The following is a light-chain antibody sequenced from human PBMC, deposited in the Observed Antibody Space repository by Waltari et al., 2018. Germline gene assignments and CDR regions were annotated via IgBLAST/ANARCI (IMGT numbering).Light chain of an antibody. J-gene: IGKJ5*01. V-gene: IGKV3-11*01. CDR1: QGVSSY. CDR2: EAS. Sequence: EIVLTQSPATLSLSPGERATLSCRASQGVSSYLAWYQQKPGQAPRLLIYEASNRATGIPARFSGSGSGTDFTLTISSLEPEDFAVYYCQQRSNWPPITFGQGTRLEIK. CDR3: QQRSNWPPIT.